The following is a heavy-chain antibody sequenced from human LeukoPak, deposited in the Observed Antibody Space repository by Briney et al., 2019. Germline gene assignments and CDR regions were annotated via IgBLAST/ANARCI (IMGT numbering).Heavy chain of an antibody. Sequence: GGSLRLSCAVSGFTVSSSYMGWVRQAPGKGLEWVSVFYSGGSTYYADSVKGRFTISRDNSKNTLYLQMNSLRAEDTAVYFCARGFGFLEWTHAFDIWGQGTMVTVSS. CDR1: GFTVSSSY. CDR2: FYSGGST. V-gene: IGHV3-53*01. CDR3: ARGFGFLEWTHAFDI. J-gene: IGHJ3*02. D-gene: IGHD3-3*01.